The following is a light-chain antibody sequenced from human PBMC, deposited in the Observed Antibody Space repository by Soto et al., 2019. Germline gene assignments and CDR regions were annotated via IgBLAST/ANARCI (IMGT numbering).Light chain of an antibody. CDR3: QQYNDWPRT. J-gene: IGKJ1*01. CDR2: DVS. CDR1: QSVSSY. V-gene: IGKV3-11*01. Sequence: EVVLTQSPVTLSLSPGERATLSCRASQSVSSYLAWYQQKPGQAPRLLIYDVSNRATGIPARFSGSGSGTDFTLTISSLEPEDFAVYYCQQYNDWPRTFGQGTKVEIK.